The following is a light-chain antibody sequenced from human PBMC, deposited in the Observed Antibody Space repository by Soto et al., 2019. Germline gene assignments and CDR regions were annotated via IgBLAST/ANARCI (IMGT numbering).Light chain of an antibody. CDR1: SSDVGAYNY. CDR2: EVS. V-gene: IGLV2-14*01. CDR3: YSYIDDSTLYV. Sequence: QSALTQPASVSGSPGQSITISCTGTSSDVGAYNYVSWYQQHPGKAPKLMLYEVSNRPSGISNRFSGSKSGNTAFLTISGLQAEDEADYYCYSYIDDSTLYVFGTGTKLTVL. J-gene: IGLJ1*01.